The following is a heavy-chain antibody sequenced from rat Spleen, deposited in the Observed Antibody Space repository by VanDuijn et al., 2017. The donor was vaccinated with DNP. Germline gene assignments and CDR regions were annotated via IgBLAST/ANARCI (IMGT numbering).Heavy chain of an antibody. CDR3: ATHGFGYFDY. V-gene: IGHV5S10*01. CDR2: IIFSGGTT. J-gene: IGHJ2*01. D-gene: IGHD4-3*01. CDR1: GFTFSDFN. Sequence: EVQLVESGGGLVRPGRSLKLSCATSGFTFSDFNMAWVRQAPKKGREWVATIIFSGGTTYYRNSVKGRFTISRDNAKNTLYLQMDSLRSEDTATYYCATHGFGYFDYWGQGVVVTVSS.